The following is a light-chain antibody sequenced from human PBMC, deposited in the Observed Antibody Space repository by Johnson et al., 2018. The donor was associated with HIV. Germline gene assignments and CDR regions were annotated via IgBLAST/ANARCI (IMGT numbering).Light chain of an antibody. CDR2: SNS. CDR3: GTWDSSLSAGV. J-gene: IGLJ1*01. CDR1: SSNIGNNY. V-gene: IGLV1-51*02. Sequence: QSVLTQPPSVSAAPGQKVTISCSGSSSNIGNNYVSWYQQLPGTAPKLLIYSNSQRPSGVPDRFSGSKSDTSASLAISGLQSQDAAGYYCGTWDSSLSAGVFGTGTKVTGL.